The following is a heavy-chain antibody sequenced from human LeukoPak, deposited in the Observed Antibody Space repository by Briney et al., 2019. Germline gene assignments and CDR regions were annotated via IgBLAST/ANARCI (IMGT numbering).Heavy chain of an antibody. CDR2: IYTSGRT. CDR1: GGSISAGSYY. V-gene: IGHV4-61*02. J-gene: IGHJ5*02. CDR3: ARTYDFWRTAHHWFDP. D-gene: IGHD3-3*01. Sequence: SETLSLTCTVSGGSISAGSYYWSWIRQPAGKGLEWVGRIYTSGRTDYNASLKSRVTISVDTSKNQFSLKLSSVTAADTAVYYCARTYDFWRTAHHWFDPWGQGTLVTVSS.